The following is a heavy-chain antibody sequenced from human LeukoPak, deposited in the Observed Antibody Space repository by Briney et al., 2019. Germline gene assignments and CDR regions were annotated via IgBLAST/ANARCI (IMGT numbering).Heavy chain of an antibody. V-gene: IGHV1-69*13. J-gene: IGHJ6*03. CDR3: ARVSKAMARNYYYMDV. CDR2: IIPIFGTA. CDR1: GYTFTKYA. Sequence: ASVKVSCKVSGYTFTKYAMNWVRQAPGQGLEWMGGIIPIFGTANYAQKFQGRVTITADESTSTAYMELSSLRSEDTAVYYCARVSKAMARNYYYMDVWGKGTTVTISS. D-gene: IGHD3-10*01.